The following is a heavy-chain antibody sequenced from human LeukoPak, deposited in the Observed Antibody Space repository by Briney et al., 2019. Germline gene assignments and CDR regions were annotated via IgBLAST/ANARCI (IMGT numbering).Heavy chain of an antibody. CDR3: AREDISGPGGRYSYNLDV. CDR2: IKEDGGER. Sequence: GGSLRLSCAASGFSLYQHWMTWVRQIPGKGLEWVANIKEDGGERNYVDSVKGRFTISRDNTRNSLYLQMNSLRPEDTAIYYCAREDISGPGGRYSYNLDVWGQGTAVTVSS. D-gene: IGHD3-16*01. J-gene: IGHJ6*02. V-gene: IGHV3-7*01. CDR1: GFSLYQHW.